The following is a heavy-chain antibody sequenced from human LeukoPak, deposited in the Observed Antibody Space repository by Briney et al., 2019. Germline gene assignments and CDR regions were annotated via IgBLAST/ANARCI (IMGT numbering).Heavy chain of an antibody. CDR1: GGSISSSSYY. Sequence: KPSETLSLTCTVSGGSISSSSYYWGWIRQPPGKGLEWIGSIYYSGSTYYNPSLKSRVTISVDTSKNQFSLKLSSVTAADTAVYYCARVTTHKRGAFDIWGQGTMVTVSS. V-gene: IGHV4-39*07. J-gene: IGHJ3*02. D-gene: IGHD4-17*01. CDR2: IYYSGST. CDR3: ARVTTHKRGAFDI.